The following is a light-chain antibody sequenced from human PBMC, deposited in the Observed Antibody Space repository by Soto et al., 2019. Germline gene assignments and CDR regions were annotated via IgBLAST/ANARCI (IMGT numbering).Light chain of an antibody. CDR3: QSYDSSLSGHVV. Sequence: QLVLTQPPSVSGAPGQRVTISCTGSSSNIGAGYDVHWYQQLPGTAPKLLIYGNSNRPSGVPDRFSGSKSGTSASLAITGLQAEDEADYYSQSYDSSLSGHVVFGGGTKLTVL. V-gene: IGLV1-40*01. CDR1: SSNIGAGYD. CDR2: GNS. J-gene: IGLJ2*01.